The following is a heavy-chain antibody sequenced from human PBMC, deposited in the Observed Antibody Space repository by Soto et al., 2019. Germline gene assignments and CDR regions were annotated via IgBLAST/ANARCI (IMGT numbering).Heavy chain of an antibody. Sequence: QVQLVQSGAEVKKTGSSVKVSCKASGGTFSSYAISWVRQAPGQGLEWMGGIIPIFGTANYAQKFQGRVTITADESTSTAYMELSSMRSEDTAVYYCARDAMATDDDYWGQGTLVTVSS. CDR2: IIPIFGTA. CDR3: ARDAMATDDDY. J-gene: IGHJ4*02. V-gene: IGHV1-69*12. D-gene: IGHD2-2*01. CDR1: GGTFSSYA.